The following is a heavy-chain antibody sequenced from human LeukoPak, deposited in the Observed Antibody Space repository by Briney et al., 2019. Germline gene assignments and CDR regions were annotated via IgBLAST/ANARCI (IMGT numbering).Heavy chain of an antibody. Sequence: GGSLKLSCAVSGFTFSNYYFNWVRQAPGKGLEWVSTISASGGSTYYSDSVKGRFTISRDNAKNSLYLQMNSLRAEDTAVYYCTMDSLRYFDYWGQGTLVTVSS. D-gene: IGHD3-16*01. CDR1: GFTFSNYY. CDR2: ISASGGST. CDR3: TMDSLRYFDY. V-gene: IGHV3-23*01. J-gene: IGHJ4*02.